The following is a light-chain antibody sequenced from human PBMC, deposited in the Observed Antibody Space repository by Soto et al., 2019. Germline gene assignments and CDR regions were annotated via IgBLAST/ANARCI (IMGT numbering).Light chain of an antibody. CDR1: QSISSW. CDR2: DAS. V-gene: IGKV1-5*01. Sequence: DIQMTQSPSTLSASVGDRLTITCRASQSISSWLAWYQQRPGKAPKLLIYDASTLESGVPSRFSGSGSGTEFTLTISSLQPDDFATYYCHQYNSYHTFGGGTKV. CDR3: HQYNSYHT. J-gene: IGKJ4*01.